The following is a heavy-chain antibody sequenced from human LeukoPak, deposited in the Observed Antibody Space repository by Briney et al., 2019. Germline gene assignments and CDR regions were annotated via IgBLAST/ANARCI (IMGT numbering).Heavy chain of an antibody. V-gene: IGHV3-23*01. D-gene: IGHD3-22*01. CDR2: ISHTSEYT. CDR1: GFTFSSYT. Sequence: GGSLRLSCAASGFTFSSYTMSWVRQAPGKGLEWVSAISHTSEYTYHADSVKGRFTISRDNSKNTLYLQMNSLRAEDTAVYYCASQGSGYYRAFDYWGQGTLVAVSS. J-gene: IGHJ4*02. CDR3: ASQGSGYYRAFDY.